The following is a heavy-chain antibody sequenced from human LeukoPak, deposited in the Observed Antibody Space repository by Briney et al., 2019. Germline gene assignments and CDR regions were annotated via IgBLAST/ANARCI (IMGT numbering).Heavy chain of an antibody. CDR3: AKKVYSGYDSHFDY. J-gene: IGHJ4*02. CDR2: ISGSGSST. D-gene: IGHD5-12*01. V-gene: IGHV3-23*01. CDR1: GFTFSTYA. Sequence: GGSLRLSCAASGFTFSTYAMSWVRQAPGKGLEWVSTISGSGSSTWYADSVKGRFTISRDNSKNTLYLQMNSLRAEDTAVYYCAKKVYSGYDSHFDYWGQGTLVTVSS.